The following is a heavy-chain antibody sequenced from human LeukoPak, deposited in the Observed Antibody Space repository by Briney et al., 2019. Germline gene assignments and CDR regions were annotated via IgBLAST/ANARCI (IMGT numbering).Heavy chain of an antibody. V-gene: IGHV4-30-2*01. D-gene: IGHD6-13*01. CDR3: AREGRAIAATDY. Sequence: PSETLSLTCTVSGGSISSGGYYWSWIRQPPGKGLEWIGYIYHSGSTYYNPSLKSRVTISVDRSKNQFSLKLSSVTAADTAVYYCAREGRAIAATDYWGQGTLVTVSS. J-gene: IGHJ4*02. CDR1: GGSISSGGYY. CDR2: IYHSGST.